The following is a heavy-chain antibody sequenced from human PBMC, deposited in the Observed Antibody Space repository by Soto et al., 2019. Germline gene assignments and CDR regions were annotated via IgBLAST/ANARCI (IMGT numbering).Heavy chain of an antibody. Sequence: GGSLRLSCAASGFTFSSYAMHWVRQAPGKGLEWVAVISYDGSNKYYADSVKGRFTISRDNAKNSLYLQMNSLRAEDTAVYYCARDQLYYNDISGRPLNAFDVWGQGTMVTVS. CDR2: ISYDGSNK. V-gene: IGHV3-30-3*01. D-gene: IGHD3-22*01. J-gene: IGHJ3*01. CDR3: ARDQLYYNDISGRPLNAFDV. CDR1: GFTFSSYA.